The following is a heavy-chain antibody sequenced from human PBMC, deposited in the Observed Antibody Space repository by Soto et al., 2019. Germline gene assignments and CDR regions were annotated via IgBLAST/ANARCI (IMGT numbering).Heavy chain of an antibody. Sequence: VQLQQWGAGLLKPSETLSLTCALYGGSFSGYYWSWIRQTPGKRLEWVGDINPGESANYNPSRKSRVPFSVDPSKNQFSLKLNSVIAADTGVYYCARYSSSWSKYLQLWGRGTLVTVSS. J-gene: IGHJ1*01. D-gene: IGHD6-13*01. V-gene: IGHV4-34*01. CDR1: GGSFSGYY. CDR3: ARYSSSWSKYLQL. CDR2: INPGESA.